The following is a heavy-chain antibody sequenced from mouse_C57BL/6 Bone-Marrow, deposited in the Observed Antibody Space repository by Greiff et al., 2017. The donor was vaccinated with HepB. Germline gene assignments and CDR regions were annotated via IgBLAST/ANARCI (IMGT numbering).Heavy chain of an antibody. D-gene: IGHD2-3*01. CDR2: IDPETGGT. Sequence: QVQLQQSGAELVRPGASVTLSCKASGYTFTDYEMHWVKQTPVHGLEWIGAIDPETGGTAYNQKFKGKAILTADKSSSTAYRELRSLTSEDSAVYYCTRSDDGYYRYWFAYWGRGTRVTVSA. CDR3: TRSDDGYYRYWFAY. J-gene: IGHJ3*01. V-gene: IGHV1-15*01. CDR1: GYTFTDYE.